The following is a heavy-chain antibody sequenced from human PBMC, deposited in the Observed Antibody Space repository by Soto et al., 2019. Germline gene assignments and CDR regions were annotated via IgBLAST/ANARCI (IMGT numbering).Heavy chain of an antibody. Sequence: SETLSLTCTVSGGSISSYYWSWIRQPPGKGLEWIGYIYYSGNTNYNPSLKSRVTISVDTSKNQFSLKLSSVTAADTAVYYCARGAAAGDYYYYGMDVWGQGTTVTVSS. CDR1: GGSISSYY. CDR2: IYYSGNT. V-gene: IGHV4-59*01. D-gene: IGHD6-13*01. J-gene: IGHJ6*02. CDR3: ARGAAAGDYYYYGMDV.